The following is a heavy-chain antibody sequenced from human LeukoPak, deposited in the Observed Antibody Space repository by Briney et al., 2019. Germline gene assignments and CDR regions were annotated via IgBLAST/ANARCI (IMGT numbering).Heavy chain of an antibody. CDR3: ARHTGGSVRGCFDP. D-gene: IGHD2-8*02. Sequence: PSETLSLTCTVSGGSIGNYYWSWIRQTPGKGLEWIGYVYYTGSTNYNPSLQSRVRLSVDTCRNQFSLKLNSLTAADTAVYYCARHTGGSVRGCFDPWGQGTLVTVSS. CDR1: GGSIGNYY. CDR2: VYYTGST. J-gene: IGHJ5*02. V-gene: IGHV4-59*01.